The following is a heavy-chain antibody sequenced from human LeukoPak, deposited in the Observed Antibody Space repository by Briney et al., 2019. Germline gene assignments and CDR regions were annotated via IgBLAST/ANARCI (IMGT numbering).Heavy chain of an antibody. J-gene: IGHJ4*02. D-gene: IGHD5-24*01. Sequence: PSETLSLTCAVYGGSFSGYYWSWIRQPPGKGLEWIGEINHSGSTNYNPSLKSRVTISVDTSKNQFSLKLSSVTAADTAVYYCARVPQLLRRWQRPPRDYWGQGTLVTVSS. CDR3: ARVPQLLRRWQRPPRDY. V-gene: IGHV4-34*01. CDR2: INHSGST. CDR1: GGSFSGYY.